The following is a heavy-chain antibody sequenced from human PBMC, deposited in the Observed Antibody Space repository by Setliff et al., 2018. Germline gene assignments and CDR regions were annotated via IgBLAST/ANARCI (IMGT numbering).Heavy chain of an antibody. Sequence: PSETLSLTCTVSGGSLGTYYWTLIRQPPGKGLEWIASVYYSGTAYYSPSLKSRVTMSVDTSKNQISLKLMPVTAADTAVYYCASRNSDGGPEYFQHWGQGALVTVSS. J-gene: IGHJ1*01. CDR1: GGSLGTYY. CDR2: VYYSGTA. CDR3: ASRNSDGGPEYFQH. V-gene: IGHV4-59*12. D-gene: IGHD1-26*01.